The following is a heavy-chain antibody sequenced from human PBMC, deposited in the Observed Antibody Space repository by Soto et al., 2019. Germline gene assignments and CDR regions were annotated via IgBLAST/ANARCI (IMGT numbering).Heavy chain of an antibody. CDR2: IWYDGSNK. CDR3: ARDLWQQLVFDYYYGMDV. Sequence: GGSLRLSCAASGFTFSSYGMHWVRQAPGKGLEWVAVIWYDGSNKYYADSVKGRFTISRDNSKNTLYLQMNSLRAEDTAVYYCARDLWQQLVFDYYYGMDVWGQGTTVTVSS. V-gene: IGHV3-33*01. CDR1: GFTFSSYG. J-gene: IGHJ6*02. D-gene: IGHD6-13*01.